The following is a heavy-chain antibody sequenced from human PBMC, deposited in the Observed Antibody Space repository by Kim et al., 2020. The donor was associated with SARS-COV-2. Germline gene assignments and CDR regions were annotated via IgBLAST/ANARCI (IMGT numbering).Heavy chain of an antibody. J-gene: IGHJ4*01. CDR2: ISYDGSNK. CDR3: AGRGTWIQLYRNDGDY. D-gene: IGHD5-18*01. CDR1: GFTFSSYA. V-gene: IGHV3-30*04. Sequence: GGSLRLSCAASGFTFSSYAMHWVRQAPGKGLEWVAVISYDGSNKYYADSVKGRFTISRDNSKNTLYLQMNSLRAEDTAVYYCAGRGTWIQLYRNDGDYWG.